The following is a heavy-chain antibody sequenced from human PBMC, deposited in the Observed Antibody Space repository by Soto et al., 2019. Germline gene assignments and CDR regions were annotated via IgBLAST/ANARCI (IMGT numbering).Heavy chain of an antibody. CDR3: TTDREDYSNYYMDV. Sequence: EVQLVESGGGLVKPGGSLRLSCAASGFTFSNAWMSWVRQAPGKGLEWVGRIKSKTDGGTTDYAAPVKGRFTISRDDSKNTLYLQMNSLKTDDTAVYYCTTDREDYSNYYMDVWGTGTTVTVSS. J-gene: IGHJ6*03. V-gene: IGHV3-15*01. CDR1: GFTFSNAW. CDR2: IKSKTDGGTT. D-gene: IGHD4-4*01.